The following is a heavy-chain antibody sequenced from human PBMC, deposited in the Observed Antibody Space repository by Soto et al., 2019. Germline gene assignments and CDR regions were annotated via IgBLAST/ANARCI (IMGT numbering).Heavy chain of an antibody. D-gene: IGHD3-22*01. CDR1: GFTFSSYA. CDR3: AKSATMIVVVSYYYGMDV. CDR2: ISGSGGST. Sequence: GGSLRLSCAASGFTFSSYAMSWVRQAPGKGLEWVSAISGSGGSTYYADSVKGRFTISRDNSKNTLYLQMNSLRAEDTAVYYCAKSATMIVVVSYYYGMDVWGQGTTVTVSS. V-gene: IGHV3-23*01. J-gene: IGHJ6*02.